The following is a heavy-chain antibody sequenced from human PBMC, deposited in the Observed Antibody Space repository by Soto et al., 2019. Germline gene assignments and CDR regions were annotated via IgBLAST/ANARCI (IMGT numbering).Heavy chain of an antibody. CDR3: AKHPSYCNNGVCYHFMDV. D-gene: IGHD2-8*01. CDR1: GFTFSSYA. Sequence: GGSLRLSCAASGFTFSSYAMSWVRQAPGKGLEWVSAISGSGGSTYYADSVKGRFTISRDNSKNTLYLQMNSLRAEDTAVYYCAKHPSYCNNGVCYHFMDVWGQGTTVTVSS. V-gene: IGHV3-23*01. J-gene: IGHJ6*02. CDR2: ISGSGGST.